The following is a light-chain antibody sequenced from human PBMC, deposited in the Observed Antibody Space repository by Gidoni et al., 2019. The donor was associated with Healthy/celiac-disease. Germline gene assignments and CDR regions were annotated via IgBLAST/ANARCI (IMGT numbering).Light chain of an antibody. J-gene: IGKJ2*01. CDR1: QSVNSN. CDR3: QQYNNWYT. CDR2: GAS. Sequence: EIVLTQSPATLSVSPGDSATLSCRASQSVNSNLAWYQQKPGQAPRLLIYGASTRATGIPARFSGSGSGTEFTLTISSLQSEDFAVYYCQQYNNWYTFGQGTKLEIK. V-gene: IGKV3-15*01.